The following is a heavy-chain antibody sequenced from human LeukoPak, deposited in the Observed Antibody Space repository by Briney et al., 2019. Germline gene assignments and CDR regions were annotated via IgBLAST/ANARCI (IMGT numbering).Heavy chain of an antibody. J-gene: IGHJ5*02. V-gene: IGHV3-23*01. Sequence: GRSLRLSCAASGFTFSSSSMTWVRQAPGKGLEWVSNIRSNGRDTFYLDSVKGRFTISRDNSKNTLYLEMNSLRAEDTAVYYCARGGYTTWFDPWGQGTLVTVSS. CDR1: GFTFSSSS. D-gene: IGHD2-15*01. CDR3: ARGGYTTWFDP. CDR2: IRSNGRDT.